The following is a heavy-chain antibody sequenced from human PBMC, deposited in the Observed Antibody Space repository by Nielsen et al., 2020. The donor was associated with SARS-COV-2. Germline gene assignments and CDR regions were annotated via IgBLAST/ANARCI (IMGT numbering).Heavy chain of an antibody. D-gene: IGHD3-10*01. CDR3: ARVVYKAGYSPNYYYYYYMDV. V-gene: IGHV4-61*08. J-gene: IGHJ6*03. Sequence: SETLSLTCTVSGGSISSGDYYWSWIRQPPGKGLEWIGYIYYSGSTNYNPSLKSRVTISVDTSKNQFSLKLSSVTAADTAVYYCARVVYKAGYSPNYYYYYYMDVWGKGTTVTVSS. CDR2: IYYSGST. CDR1: GGSISSGDYY.